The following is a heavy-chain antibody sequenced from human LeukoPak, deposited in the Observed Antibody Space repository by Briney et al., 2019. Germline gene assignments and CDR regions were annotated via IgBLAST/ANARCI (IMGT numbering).Heavy chain of an antibody. CDR1: GFSFSSYP. CDR2: IKQDGSEK. V-gene: IGHV3-7*03. Sequence: GGSLRLSCVASGFSFSSYPMNWVRQAPGKGLEWVANIKQDGSEKYYVDSVKGRFTISRDNAKNSLYLQMNSLRAEDTAVYYCARAGRSDYWGQGTLVTVSS. J-gene: IGHJ4*02. CDR3: ARAGRSDY.